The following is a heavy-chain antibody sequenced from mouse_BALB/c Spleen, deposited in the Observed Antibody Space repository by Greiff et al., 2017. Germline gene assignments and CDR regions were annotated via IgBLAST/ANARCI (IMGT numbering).Heavy chain of an antibody. CDR1: GFTFSSYT. J-gene: IGHJ3*01. Sequence: EVMLVESGGGLVKPGGSLKLSCAASGFTFSSYTMSWVRQTPEKRLEWVATISSGGSYTYYPDSVKGRFTISRDNAKNTLYLQMSSLKSEDTAMYYCTRTARATGFAYWGQGTLVTVSA. CDR3: TRTARATGFAY. D-gene: IGHD3-2*01. CDR2: ISSGGSYT. V-gene: IGHV5-6-4*01.